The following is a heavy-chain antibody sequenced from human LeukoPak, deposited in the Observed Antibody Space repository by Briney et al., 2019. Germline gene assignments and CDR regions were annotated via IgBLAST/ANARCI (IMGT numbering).Heavy chain of an antibody. CDR3: AKTYYYDSSGYYYRYFDY. CDR1: GFTFSTYG. D-gene: IGHD3-22*01. CDR2: ISYDGSNK. Sequence: PGGSLRLSCAASGFTFSTYGMHWVRQAPGKGLEWVALISYDGSNKNYADSVEGRFTISRDNSKNTLYLQMNSLRAEDTAVYYCAKTYYYDSSGYYYRYFDYWGQGTLVTVSS. V-gene: IGHV3-30*18. J-gene: IGHJ4*02.